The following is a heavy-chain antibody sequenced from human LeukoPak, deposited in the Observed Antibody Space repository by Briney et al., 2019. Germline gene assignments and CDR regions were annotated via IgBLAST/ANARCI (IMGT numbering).Heavy chain of an antibody. J-gene: IGHJ4*02. D-gene: IGHD6-19*01. V-gene: IGHV3-23*01. CDR2: ISGSGGST. Sequence: PGGSLRLSCAASGFTFSSYAMSWVRQAPGKGLEWVSAISGSGGSTYYADSVMGRFTISRDNSKNTLYLQMNSLRAEDTAVYYCAPPPYIAVAGKPDYWGQGTLVTVSS. CDR3: APPPYIAVAGKPDY. CDR1: GFTFSSYA.